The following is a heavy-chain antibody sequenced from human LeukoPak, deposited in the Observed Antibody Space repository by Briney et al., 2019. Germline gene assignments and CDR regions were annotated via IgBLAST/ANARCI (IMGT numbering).Heavy chain of an antibody. D-gene: IGHD3-3*01. J-gene: IGHJ5*02. CDR3: ARVLSRRITIFGVAPRADWFDP. V-gene: IGHV4-4*07. Sequence: SETLSLTCTVSGGSISSYYWSWIRQPAGKGLEWIGRIYTSGRTNYNPSLKSRVTMSVDTSKNQFSLKLSSVTAADTAVYYCARVLSRRITIFGVAPRADWFDPWGQGTLVTVSS. CDR2: IYTSGRT. CDR1: GGSISSYY.